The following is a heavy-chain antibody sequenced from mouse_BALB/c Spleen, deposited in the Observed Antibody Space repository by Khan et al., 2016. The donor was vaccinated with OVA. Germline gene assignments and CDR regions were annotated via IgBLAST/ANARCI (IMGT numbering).Heavy chain of an antibody. D-gene: IGHD1-1*01. CDR3: ANNGSSSGWFTY. CDR2: INPSTGYT. Sequence: QIQLVQSGAELAKPGASVKMSCKASGYTFTSYWMHWVKQRPGQGLEWIGYINPSTGYTEYNQKFKDKATLTADKSSSTAYMQLSSLTSEDSAVYFCANNGSSSGWFTYWGQGTLVTVSA. J-gene: IGHJ3*01. CDR1: GYTFTSYW. V-gene: IGHV1-7*01.